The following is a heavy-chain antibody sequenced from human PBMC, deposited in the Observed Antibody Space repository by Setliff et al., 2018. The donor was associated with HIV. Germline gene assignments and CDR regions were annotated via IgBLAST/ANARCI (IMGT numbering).Heavy chain of an antibody. D-gene: IGHD5-18*01. CDR1: GATFSNYP. J-gene: IGHJ4*02. CDR2: IIPIFDTG. CDR3: AREAYSYGYVLPATRFGYYFDS. Sequence: ASVKVSCKASGATFSNYPITWVRQAPGQGLEWMGRIIPIFDTGDYAQKFQGRVTISADRSTSTAYMELSSLRSEDTALYYCAREAYSYGYVLPATRFGYYFDSWGQGTLVTVSS. V-gene: IGHV1-69*06.